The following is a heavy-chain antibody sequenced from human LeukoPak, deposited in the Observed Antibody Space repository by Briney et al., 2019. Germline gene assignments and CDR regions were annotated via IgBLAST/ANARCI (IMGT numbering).Heavy chain of an antibody. CDR3: ARSYDTNFDY. CDR2: IYFSGST. CDR1: GGSIRSYY. J-gene: IGHJ4*02. D-gene: IGHD3-3*01. Sequence: SETLSLTCTVSGGSIRSYYWSWIRQPPGKGLEWIGYIYFSGSTSYNPSLKSRVTISVNRSKNQFSLKLSSVAAADTAVYYCARSYDTNFDYWGQGTLVTVSS. V-gene: IGHV4-59*01.